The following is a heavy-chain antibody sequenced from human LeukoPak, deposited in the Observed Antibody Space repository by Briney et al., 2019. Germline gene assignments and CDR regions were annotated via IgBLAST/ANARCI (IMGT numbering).Heavy chain of an antibody. Sequence: SETLSLXCTVSGGSISSYYWSWIRQPPGKGLESIGYIYYSGSTNYNPSLKSRVTISVDTSKNQFSLKLSSVTAADTAVYYCARDRRYCSSTSCYTTFDYWGQGTLVTVSS. J-gene: IGHJ4*02. CDR1: GGSISSYY. CDR3: ARDRRYCSSTSCYTTFDY. CDR2: IYYSGST. D-gene: IGHD2-2*02. V-gene: IGHV4-59*01.